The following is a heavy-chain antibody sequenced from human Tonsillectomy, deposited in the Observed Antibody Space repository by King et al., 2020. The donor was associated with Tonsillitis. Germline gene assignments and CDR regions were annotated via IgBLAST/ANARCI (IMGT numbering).Heavy chain of an antibody. CDR2: IYYSGST. CDR1: GGSISSGDYY. J-gene: IGHJ4*02. V-gene: IGHV4-30-4*01. CDR3: ARVRGYYGSGSYYYFDY. D-gene: IGHD3-10*01. Sequence: VQLQESGPGLVKPSQTLSLTCTVSGGSISSGDYYWSWIRQPPGKGLEWIGYIYYSGSTYYNPSLKSRVTISVDTSNNQFSLKLSSVTAADTAVYYCARVRGYYGSGSYYYFDYWGQGTLVTVSS.